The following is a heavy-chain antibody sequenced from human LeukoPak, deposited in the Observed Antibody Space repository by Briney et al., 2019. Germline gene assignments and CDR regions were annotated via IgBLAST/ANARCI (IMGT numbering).Heavy chain of an antibody. CDR2: ISSSGDAM. J-gene: IGHJ4*02. D-gene: IGHD3-9*01. CDR1: GFTFSSYS. V-gene: IGHV3-48*02. CDR3: ARDKRGPGYYFDY. Sequence: PGGSLGLSCAASGFTFSSYSMNWVREAPGKGLEWLSYISSSGDAMYYADAVKGRFTISRDTAKSSLYLQMHSLRDEDTAMYYCARDKRGPGYYFDYSGQGTLVTVSS.